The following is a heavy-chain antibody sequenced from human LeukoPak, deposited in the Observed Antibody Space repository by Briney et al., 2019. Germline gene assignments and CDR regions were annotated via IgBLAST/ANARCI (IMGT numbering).Heavy chain of an antibody. CDR2: IRYDGSNK. CDR3: AKGSKAVLFTTDHYMDV. J-gene: IGHJ6*03. D-gene: IGHD6-19*01. V-gene: IGHV3-30*02. CDR1: GFTFSSYD. Sequence: GGSLRLSCAASGFTFSSYDIHWVRQAPGKGLEWVAFIRYDGSNKYYADSVRGRFTISRDNSKNTLYLQMNSLRAEDTAVYFCAKGSKAVLFTTDHYMDVWGKGTTVTISS.